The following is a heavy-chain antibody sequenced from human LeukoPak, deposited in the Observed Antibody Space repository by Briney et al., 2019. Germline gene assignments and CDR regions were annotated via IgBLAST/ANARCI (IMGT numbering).Heavy chain of an antibody. D-gene: IGHD3-22*01. CDR1: GFTVSSNY. V-gene: IGHV3-66*01. CDR3: ARESNSGYYLSY. CDR2: IYSDGRS. J-gene: IGHJ4*02. Sequence: PGGSLRLSCEASGFTVSSNYMSWVRQAPGKGLEWVSVIYSDGRSYYADSVKGRFTISRDNSKNTLYLQMNSLRAEDTALYYCARESNSGYYLSYWGQGTLVAVSS.